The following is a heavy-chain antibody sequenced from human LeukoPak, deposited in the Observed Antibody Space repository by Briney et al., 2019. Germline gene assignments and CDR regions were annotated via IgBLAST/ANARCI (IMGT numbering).Heavy chain of an antibody. CDR1: GFTFSSYG. D-gene: IGHD3-10*01. Sequence: GRSLRLSCAASGFTFSSYGMHWVRQAPGKGLEWVAVIWYDGSNKYYADSVKGRFTISRDNSNNPLYLQMNSLRAEDTAVYYCARDGSLWFGELLFTGFDYWGQGTLVTVSS. CDR3: ARDGSLWFGELLFTGFDY. CDR2: IWYDGSNK. J-gene: IGHJ4*02. V-gene: IGHV3-33*01.